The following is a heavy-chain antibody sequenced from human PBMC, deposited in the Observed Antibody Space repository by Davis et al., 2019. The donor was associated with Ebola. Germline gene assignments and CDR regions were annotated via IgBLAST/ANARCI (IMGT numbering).Heavy chain of an antibody. J-gene: IGHJ4*02. D-gene: IGHD1-1*01. CDR3: ARAQFPTTSDH. CDR2: IYYSGST. Sequence: MPSETLSLTCTVSGGSISTENYHWGWIRQPPGKGLEWIESIYYSGSTYYNPSLKSRVTISVDTSKNQFSLKLSSVTAADTAVYYCARAQFPTTSDHWGQGTLVTVSS. CDR1: GGSISTENYH. V-gene: IGHV4-39*07.